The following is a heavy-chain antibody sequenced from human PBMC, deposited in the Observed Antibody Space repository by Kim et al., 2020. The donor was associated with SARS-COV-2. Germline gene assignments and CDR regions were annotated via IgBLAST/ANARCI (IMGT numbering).Heavy chain of an antibody. J-gene: IGHJ1*01. V-gene: IGHV3-30*03. D-gene: IGHD6-13*01. CDR3: AGGSSSWYASGYVPH. CDR2: ISFDGSNE. Sequence: GGSLRLSCADSGFRFGDYAMHWVRQAPGKGLEWVAVISFDGSNEYYGDSVRGRFSISRDNPKKTLYLQMTNLRAEDTAVYYCAGGSSSWYASGYVPHWG. CDR1: GFRFGDYA.